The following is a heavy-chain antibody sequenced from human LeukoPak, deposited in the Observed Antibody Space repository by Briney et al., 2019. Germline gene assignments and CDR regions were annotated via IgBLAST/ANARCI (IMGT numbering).Heavy chain of an antibody. CDR1: GFTFSDYS. D-gene: IGHD6-13*01. CDR3: ARINAYSRFDI. J-gene: IGHJ3*02. Sequence: PGGSLGLSCAASGFTFSDYSMSWSCQAPRTGLERGSCISSSCSTISYTGSVKGRFTISRDNSNITLYLQTNSLRAEDTAVYSCARINAYSRFDIWGQGTLVTVSS. V-gene: IGHV3-11*04. CDR2: ISSSCSTI.